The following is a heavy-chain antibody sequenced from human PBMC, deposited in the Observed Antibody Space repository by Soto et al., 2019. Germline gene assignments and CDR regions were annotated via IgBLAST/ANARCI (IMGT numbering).Heavy chain of an antibody. D-gene: IGHD6-25*01. J-gene: IGHJ6*02. V-gene: IGHV4-59*01. CDR2: VFYTGRA. CDR1: EGYRGNYY. CDR3: ATDERQGLDV. Sequence: PSATQSLTNPCSEGYRGNYYWSWIRQPTGKGLEWIGYVFYTGRANYNASLKSRVSISLDTSHYQFSLKLSSVTAAYTSVYYCATDERQGLDVCGQGHTVTVS.